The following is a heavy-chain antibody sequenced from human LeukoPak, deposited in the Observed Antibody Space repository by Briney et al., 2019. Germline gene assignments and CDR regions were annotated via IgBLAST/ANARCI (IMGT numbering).Heavy chain of an antibody. CDR1: GYTFTSYG. Sequence: ASVKVSRKASGYTFTSYGISWVRQAPGQGLEWLGWICVYNGKRNYAQKHQGRGAMTTDTSTSTAYMELRSMGLEDTAVYYCARVYDDSSGYYEGYFDLWGRGTLVTVSS. J-gene: IGHJ2*01. D-gene: IGHD3-22*01. V-gene: IGHV1-18*01. CDR2: ICVYNGKR. CDR3: ARVYDDSSGYYEGYFDL.